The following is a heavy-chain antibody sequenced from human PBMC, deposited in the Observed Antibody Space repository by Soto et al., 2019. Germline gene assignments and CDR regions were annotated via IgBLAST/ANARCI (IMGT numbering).Heavy chain of an antibody. D-gene: IGHD4-17*01. CDR1: GFSFSKYT. CDR2: IHPGDSDT. J-gene: IGHJ6*02. CDR3: TLSYDDYYYYSNGMDV. Sequence: GESLQISCEGSGFSFSKYTVGWVRQIPGKGLEWMGIIHPGDSDTRYSPSFQGQVTISADKSISTAYLQWSSLKASDTAMYYCTLSYDDYYYYSNGMDVWGQGTTVTVSS. V-gene: IGHV5-51*01.